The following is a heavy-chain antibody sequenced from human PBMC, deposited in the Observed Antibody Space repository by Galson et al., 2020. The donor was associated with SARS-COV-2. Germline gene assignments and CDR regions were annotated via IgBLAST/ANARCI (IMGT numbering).Heavy chain of an antibody. V-gene: IGHV3-48*04. CDR3: TRARRGSSWYGDYYAMDV. D-gene: IGHD6-13*01. CDR2: SSSTI. Sequence: SSSTIYYADSVKGRFTISRDNAKNSVYLQMNSLRAEDTAVYYCTRARRGSSWYGDYYAMDVWGQGTTVTVSS. J-gene: IGHJ6*02.